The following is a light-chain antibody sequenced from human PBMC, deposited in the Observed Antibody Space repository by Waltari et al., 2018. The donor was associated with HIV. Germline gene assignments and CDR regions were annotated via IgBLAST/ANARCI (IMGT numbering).Light chain of an antibody. CDR3: AAWDESLSGFV. CDR1: GSYIGTRT. CDR2: HDH. J-gene: IGLJ3*02. V-gene: IGLV1-44*01. Sequence: QSVLTQPPALSAAPGHKINISCSRGGSYIGTRTVHWYHQLPARAPKLIIDHDHRRPSGVSDRFTASKSGTSASLFISKLQAADEATYYCAAWDESLSGFVFGGGT.